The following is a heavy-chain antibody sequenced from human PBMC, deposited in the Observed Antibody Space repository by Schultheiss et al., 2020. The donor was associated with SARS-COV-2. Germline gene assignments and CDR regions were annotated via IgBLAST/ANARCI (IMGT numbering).Heavy chain of an antibody. Sequence: GGSLRLSCAASGFTVSSNYMSWVRQAPGKGLEWVSYISSSGSTIYYADSVRGRFTISRDNAKSSLYLQMNSLRADDTAVYYCVRSVAGRIPALWGQGNLVTVSS. V-gene: IGHV3-11*04. CDR3: VRSVAGRIPAL. J-gene: IGHJ4*02. D-gene: IGHD2-2*01. CDR1: GFTVSSNY. CDR2: ISSSGSTI.